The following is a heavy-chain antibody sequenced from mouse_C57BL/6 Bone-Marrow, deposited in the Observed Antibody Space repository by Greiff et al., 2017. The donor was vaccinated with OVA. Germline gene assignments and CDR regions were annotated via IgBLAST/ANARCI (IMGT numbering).Heavy chain of an antibody. CDR2: IDPYSGGT. V-gene: IGHV1-72*01. CDR3: AKEGRGCDGGFAY. J-gene: IGHJ3*01. Sequence: QVQLQQPGAELVKPGASVKLSCKASGYTFTSYWMHWVKQRPGRGLEWIGRIDPYSGGTKYNEKFKSKATLTVDKSSSTAYMQLSSLPSEDSADYYCAKEGRGCDGGFAYWGQGTLVTVSA. CDR1: GYTFTSYW.